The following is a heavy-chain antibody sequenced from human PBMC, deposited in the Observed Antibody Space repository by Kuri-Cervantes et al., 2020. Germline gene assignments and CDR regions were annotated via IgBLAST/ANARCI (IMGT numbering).Heavy chain of an antibody. CDR2: IKGDGSEK. J-gene: IGHJ6*02. D-gene: IGHD3-22*01. Sequence: GGSLRLSCAASGFIFSSYWMTWVRQAPGKGLEWVANIKGDGSEKYYVDSVKGRFTISRDNAKNSLYLHMNSQRAEDTAVYYCARLKHDYDSSGYNYYYGMDVWGQGTTVTVSS. CDR1: GFIFSSYW. V-gene: IGHV3-7*01. CDR3: ARLKHDYDSSGYNYYYGMDV.